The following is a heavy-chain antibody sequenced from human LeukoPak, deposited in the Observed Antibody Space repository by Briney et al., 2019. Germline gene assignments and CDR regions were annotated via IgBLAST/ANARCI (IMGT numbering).Heavy chain of an antibody. CDR2: INPNSGGT. CDR3: ARDMDILGLDAFDI. CDR1: GYTFTGYY. V-gene: IGHV1-2*02. Sequence: ASVKVSCKASGYTFTGYYMHWVRQAPGQGLEWMGWINPNSGGTNYAQKFQGRVTMTRDTSISTAYMELSRLRSDDTAVYYCARDMDILGLDAFDIWGQGTMVTVSS. J-gene: IGHJ3*02. D-gene: IGHD2-2*03.